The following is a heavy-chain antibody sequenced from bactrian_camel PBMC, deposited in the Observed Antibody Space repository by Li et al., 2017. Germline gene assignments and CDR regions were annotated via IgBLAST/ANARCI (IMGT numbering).Heavy chain of an antibody. J-gene: IGHJ4*01. D-gene: IGHD2*01. V-gene: IGHV3S53*01. CDR3: AASNQAECRGFYPY. CDR1: GHTYC. Sequence: HVQLVESGGGSVQPGGSLRLSCSASGHTYCMAWFRQAPGKERERVAGIDRDGVGNYADSVRNRFAISEESEKHIMYLQMNNLQPEDTGTYYCAASNQAECRGFYPYWGQGTQVTVS. CDR2: IDRDGVG.